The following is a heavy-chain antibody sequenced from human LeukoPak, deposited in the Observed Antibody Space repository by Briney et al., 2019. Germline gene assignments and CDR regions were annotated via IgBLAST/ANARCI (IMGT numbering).Heavy chain of an antibody. D-gene: IGHD3-3*01. CDR1: GGSISSSSYY. V-gene: IGHV4-39*01. CDR2: IYYSGST. Sequence: PSETLSLTCTVSGGSISSSSYYWGWIRQPPGKGLEWIGSIYYSGSTYYNPSLKSRVTISVDTSKNQFSLKLSSVTAADTAVYYCARVYFDFWSASLGNYYYYMDVWGKGTTVTVSS. J-gene: IGHJ6*03. CDR3: ARVYFDFWSASLGNYYYYMDV.